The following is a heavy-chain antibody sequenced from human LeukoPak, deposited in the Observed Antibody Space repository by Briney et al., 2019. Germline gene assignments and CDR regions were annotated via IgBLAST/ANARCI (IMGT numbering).Heavy chain of an antibody. CDR1: GGSISGYY. CDR2: IFSSGST. CDR3: AREGSSSWYIDY. Sequence: PSETLSLTCTVSGGSISGYYWSWIRQPAGKGLEWIGRIFSSGSTNYNPSLKSRVTISVDKSKNQFSLKLSPVTAADTAVYYCAREGSSSWYIDYWGQGTLVSVSS. J-gene: IGHJ4*02. D-gene: IGHD6-13*01. V-gene: IGHV4-4*07.